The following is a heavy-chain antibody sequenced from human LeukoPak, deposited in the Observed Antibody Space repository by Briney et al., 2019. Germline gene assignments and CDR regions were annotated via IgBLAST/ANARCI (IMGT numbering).Heavy chain of an antibody. V-gene: IGHV1-18*01. CDR3: ATGCGSTSCYVPMLH. CDR1: GYTYTSYG. J-gene: IGHJ1*01. CDR2: ISAYNGNT. Sequence: ASVKVSCKASGYTYTSYGISWVRQAPGQGLEWMGWISAYNGNTNYAQKLQGRVTITTDTSTSTAYTELRSLRSDDTAAYSSATGCGSTSCYVPMLHWGQGTLVTVSS. D-gene: IGHD2-2*01.